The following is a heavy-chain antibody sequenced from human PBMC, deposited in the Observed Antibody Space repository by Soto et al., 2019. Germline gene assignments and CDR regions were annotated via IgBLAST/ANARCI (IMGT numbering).Heavy chain of an antibody. V-gene: IGHV3-30*14. CDR3: ARDPYYDSSGYLASHGMDV. CDR2: ISYDGSNK. CDR1: GFTFSSYA. Sequence: PGGSLRLSCAASGFTFSSYAMHWVRQAPGKGLERVAVISYDGSNKYYADSVKGRFTISRHNSKNTLYLQMNSLRAEDTAVYYCARDPYYDSSGYLASHGMDVWGQGTTVTVSS. J-gene: IGHJ6*02. D-gene: IGHD3-22*01.